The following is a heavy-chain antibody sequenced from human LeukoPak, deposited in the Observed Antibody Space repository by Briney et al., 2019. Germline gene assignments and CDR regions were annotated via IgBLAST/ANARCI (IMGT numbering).Heavy chain of an antibody. V-gene: IGHV1-69*04. CDR1: GGXFSSYA. CDR2: IFPILVIA. Sequence: GSSVKVSCTASGGXFSSYAISWVRQAPGQGLEWMGRIFPILVIANYAQKLQGRGTITADKSTSTAYMELSSLRSEDTAVYYCARYTSPNPYCSGGSCSLFYYYGMDVWGQGTTVTVSS. CDR3: ARYTSPNPYCSGGSCSLFYYYGMDV. D-gene: IGHD2-15*01. J-gene: IGHJ6*02.